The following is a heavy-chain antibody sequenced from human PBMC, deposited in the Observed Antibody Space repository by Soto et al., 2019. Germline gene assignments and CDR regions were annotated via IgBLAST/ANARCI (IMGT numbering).Heavy chain of an antibody. CDR2: ISNAGSGST. CDR1: GYHFPSFE. Sequence: QVHLVPSGAEVKKPGASVKVSCKTSGYHFPSFEVHWVRQAPGQRPEWMGGISNAGSGSTKYSQKLQERSTITGERRATTVYMSLSSLTSEDTAIYYCAMESSHYQDVFQTWGQGTLVTVSA. V-gene: IGHV1-3*01. J-gene: IGHJ4*02. D-gene: IGHD6-19*01. CDR3: AMESSHYQDVFQT.